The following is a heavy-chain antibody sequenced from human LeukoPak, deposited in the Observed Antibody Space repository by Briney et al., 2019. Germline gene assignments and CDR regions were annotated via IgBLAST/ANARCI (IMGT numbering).Heavy chain of an antibody. CDR2: ISGSGDTT. CDR1: GFIFRNYA. J-gene: IGHJ4*02. V-gene: IGHV3-23*01. D-gene: IGHD3-9*01. CDR3: AKWGDYDILTGYYVSDF. Sequence: GGSLRLSCAASGFIFRNYAMSWVRQAPGKGLEWVSAISGSGDTTYYADSVKGRFTISRDNSKNTLYVEMNTLRAEDTAVYYCAKWGDYDILTGYYVSDFWGQGTLVTVSS.